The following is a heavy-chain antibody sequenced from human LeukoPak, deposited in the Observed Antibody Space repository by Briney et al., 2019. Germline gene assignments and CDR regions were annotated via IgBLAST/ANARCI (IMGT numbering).Heavy chain of an antibody. Sequence: GGSLRLSCAASGFTVSSNYMSWVRQAPGKGLEWVSVIYSGGSTYYADSVKGRFTISRDNSKNTLYLQMNSLRAEDTAVYYCVSGVAAAGKANSWVRKDGDDYWGQGTLVTVSS. J-gene: IGHJ4*02. CDR3: VSGVAAAGKANSWVRKDGDDY. CDR1: GFTVSSNY. CDR2: IYSGGST. D-gene: IGHD6-13*01. V-gene: IGHV3-53*01.